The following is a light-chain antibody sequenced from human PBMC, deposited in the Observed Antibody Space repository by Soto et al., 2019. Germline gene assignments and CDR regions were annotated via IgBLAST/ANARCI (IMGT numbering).Light chain of an antibody. CDR2: YDS. J-gene: IGLJ2*01. Sequence: SYELTQPPSVSVAPGKTARITCGGNNIGSNSVHWYQQKPGQAPVLVIYYDSDRPSGIPERFSGSNSGNTATLTISRVEAGDEADYYCQVWDSSSDHFVVFGGGTKLTVL. CDR1: NIGSNS. CDR3: QVWDSSSDHFVV. V-gene: IGLV3-21*04.